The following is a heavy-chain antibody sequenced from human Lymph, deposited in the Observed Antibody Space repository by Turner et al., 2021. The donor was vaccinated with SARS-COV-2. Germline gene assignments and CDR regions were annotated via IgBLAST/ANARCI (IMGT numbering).Heavy chain of an antibody. Sequence: QVQRVQSGAEGKKPGASVKVSCKVSGYTLTELSIPWVRQAPGKGLEWMGGFDPEDGETIYAQKFQGRVTMTEDTSTDTAYMELSSLRSEDTAVYYCATLKSNWKILTGRYYFDFWGQGTLVTVSS. J-gene: IGHJ4*02. CDR1: GYTLTELS. V-gene: IGHV1-24*01. CDR3: ATLKSNWKILTGRYYFDF. CDR2: FDPEDGET. D-gene: IGHD1-1*01.